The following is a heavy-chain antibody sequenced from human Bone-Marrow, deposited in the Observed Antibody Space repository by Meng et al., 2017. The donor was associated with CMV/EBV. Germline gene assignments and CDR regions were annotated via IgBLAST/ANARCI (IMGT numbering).Heavy chain of an antibody. Sequence: SVKVSCKASGYTFTGYYMHWVRRAPGQGLEWMGGILPILGISNYAQKFQGRVTITADKSTSTAYMELPSLRSDDSAVYYCARGSAALDYWGQGTLVTVSS. CDR2: ILPILGIS. D-gene: IGHD6-25*01. J-gene: IGHJ4*02. V-gene: IGHV1-69*10. CDR3: ARGSAALDY. CDR1: GYTFTGYY.